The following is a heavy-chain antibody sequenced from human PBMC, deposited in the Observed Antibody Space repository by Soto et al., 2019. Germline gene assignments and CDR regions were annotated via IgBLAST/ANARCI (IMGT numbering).Heavy chain of an antibody. CDR1: GYTFTGYY. V-gene: IGHV1-2*02. CDR2: INPNSGGT. CDR3: ARVQSTVVTPYYYYGMDV. D-gene: IGHD4-17*01. J-gene: IGHJ6*02. Sequence: ASVKVSCKASGYTFTGYYMHWVRQAPGQGLEWMGWINPNSGGTNYAQKFQGRVTMTRDTSISTAYMELSRLRSDDTAVYYCARVQSTVVTPYYYYGMDVWGQGTTVTVSS.